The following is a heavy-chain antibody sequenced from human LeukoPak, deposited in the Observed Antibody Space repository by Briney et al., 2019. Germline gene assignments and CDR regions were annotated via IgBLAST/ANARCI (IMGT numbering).Heavy chain of an antibody. Sequence: PSETLPLTCTVSGGSISSYYWSWIRQPPGKGLDWIGYIYYSGSTNYNPSLKSRVTISVDTSKNQFSLKLSSVTAADTAVYYCARHKWELDAFDIWGQGTMVTVSS. CDR1: GGSISSYY. CDR3: ARHKWELDAFDI. CDR2: IYYSGST. D-gene: IGHD1-26*01. J-gene: IGHJ3*02. V-gene: IGHV4-59*08.